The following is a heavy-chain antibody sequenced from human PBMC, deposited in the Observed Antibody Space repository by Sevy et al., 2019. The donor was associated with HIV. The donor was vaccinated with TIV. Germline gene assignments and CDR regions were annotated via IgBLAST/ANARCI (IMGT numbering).Heavy chain of an antibody. V-gene: IGHV3-33*01. Sequence: GSLRLSCAASGFTFSSYGMHWVRQAPGKGLEWVAVIWYDGSNKYYADSVKGRFTISRDNSKNTLYLQMNSLRAEDTAVYYCARDIADTGYCSSTSCYNFDYWGQGTLVTVSS. CDR1: GFTFSSYG. CDR3: ARDIADTGYCSSTSCYNFDY. CDR2: IWYDGSNK. D-gene: IGHD2-2*02. J-gene: IGHJ4*02.